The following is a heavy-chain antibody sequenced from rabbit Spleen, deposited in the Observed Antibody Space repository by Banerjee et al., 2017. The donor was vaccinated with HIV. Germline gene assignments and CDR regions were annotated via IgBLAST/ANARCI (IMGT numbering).Heavy chain of an antibody. CDR2: ISTGSGGGT. J-gene: IGHJ4*01. D-gene: IGHD5-1*01. V-gene: IGHV1S45*01. CDR3: GRDTVGKLGDTDL. Sequence: QEQLEESGGGLVKPEGSLTLTCKASGFTLSNYWVCWVRQAPGKGLEWIGCISTGSGGGTDYASWAKGRFTISKTSSTTVTLQMTSLTAADMATYFCGRDTVGKLGDTDLWGQGTLVTVS. CDR1: GFTLSNYW.